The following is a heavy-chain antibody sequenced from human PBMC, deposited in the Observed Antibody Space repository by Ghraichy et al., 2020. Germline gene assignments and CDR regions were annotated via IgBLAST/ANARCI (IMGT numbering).Heavy chain of an antibody. CDR3: ARDRMGSYEY. D-gene: IGHD1-26*01. V-gene: IGHV3-43*02. CDR1: GFTFDDYA. Sequence: GESLNISCAGSGFTFDDYAIHWVRQAPGKGLEWVSLINENGGITYYANSVKGRFTISRDNSKNSVYLQMNSLRAEDTALYYCARDRMGSYEYWGQGTLATVSS. CDR2: INENGGIT. J-gene: IGHJ4*02.